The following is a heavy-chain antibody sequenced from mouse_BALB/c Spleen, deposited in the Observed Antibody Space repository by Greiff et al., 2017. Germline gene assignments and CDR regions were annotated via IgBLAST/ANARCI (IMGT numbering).Heavy chain of an antibody. CDR3: ARWDTVLDY. J-gene: IGHJ2*01. D-gene: IGHD1-1*01. CDR2: IYPGDGDT. V-gene: IGHV1-82*01. CDR1: GYAFSSSW. Sequence: VQLQQSGPELVKPGASVKISCKASGYAFSSSWMNWVKQRPGQGLEWIGRIYPGDGDTNYNGKFKGKATLTADKSSSTAYMQLSSLTAEDSAVYYCARWDTVLDYWGQGTTLTVSS.